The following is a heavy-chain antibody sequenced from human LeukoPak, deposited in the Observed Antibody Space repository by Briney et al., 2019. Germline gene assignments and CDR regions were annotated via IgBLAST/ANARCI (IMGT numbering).Heavy chain of an antibody. V-gene: IGHV3-73*01. CDR2: TRGKPYDYAT. D-gene: IGHD5/OR15-5a*01. CDR1: GFTFSASP. J-gene: IGHJ6*02. CDR3: ARRVGDSYPYGLDV. Sequence: GGSLKLSCAASGFTFSASPIHWVRRASDNGLEWVGRTRGKPYDYATAFAESVKGRFTISRDDSENTAYLEMNSLKTEDTAVYYCARRVGDSYPYGLDVWGQGTPVTVSS.